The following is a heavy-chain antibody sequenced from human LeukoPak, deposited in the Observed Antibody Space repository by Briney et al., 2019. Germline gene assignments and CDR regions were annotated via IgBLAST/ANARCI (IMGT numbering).Heavy chain of an antibody. CDR2: ISSSGSVK. V-gene: IGHV3-48*03. D-gene: IGHD5-12*01. CDR1: GFTVSSYE. Sequence: RGSLRPSCAASGFTVSSYEMNWVRQAPGKGGECVSYISSSGSVKFYADSVKGRFTISRDNAKNSLDLQMNSLRAEDTAGYYCARDWLRLGYWGQGTLVTVSS. CDR3: ARDWLRLGY. J-gene: IGHJ4*02.